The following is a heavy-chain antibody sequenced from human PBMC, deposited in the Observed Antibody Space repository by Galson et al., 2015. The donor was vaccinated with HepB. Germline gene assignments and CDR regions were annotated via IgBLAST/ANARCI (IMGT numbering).Heavy chain of an antibody. CDR1: GLTFSDYY. D-gene: IGHD5-18*01. J-gene: IGHJ4*02. CDR2: ISRSGSTI. CDR3: ARHPARGRGYSYAWFAY. V-gene: IGHV3-11*01. Sequence: SLRLSCAASGLTFSDYYMSWLRQAPGKGLEWVSYISRSGSTIYYADAVKGRFTISRENAKNSLYLQMNSLGAEDTAVYYCARHPARGRGYSYAWFAYWGPGTLVTVSS.